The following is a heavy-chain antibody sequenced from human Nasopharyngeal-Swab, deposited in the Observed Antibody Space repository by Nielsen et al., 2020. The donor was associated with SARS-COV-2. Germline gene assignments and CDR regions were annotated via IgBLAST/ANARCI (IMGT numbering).Heavy chain of an antibody. Sequence: GESLKISCVASGFSFSGSAVGWVRPAPGKGLEWVAAINDGGYSSFYANSVRGRFTISRDNSKNTVYLQMNFLRADDTAIYHCANGGYSYGYAVYWGQGTLVTVSS. CDR2: INDGGYSS. D-gene: IGHD5-18*01. J-gene: IGHJ4*02. CDR1: GFSFSGSA. V-gene: IGHV3-23*01. CDR3: ANGGYSYGYAVY.